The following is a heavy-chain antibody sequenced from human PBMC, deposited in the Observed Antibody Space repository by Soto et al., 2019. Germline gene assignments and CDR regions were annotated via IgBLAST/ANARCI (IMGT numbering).Heavy chain of an antibody. V-gene: IGHV3-7*01. Sequence: GGSLRLSCAASGFTFSTYGMNWVRQAPGKGLEWVANIKQDGGEKYYVDSVKGRFAISRDNAKDSLFLQMNNLRAEDTAVYYCVRDWSTFWGMDVWGQGTTVTVSS. CDR2: IKQDGGEK. J-gene: IGHJ6*02. CDR3: VRDWSTFWGMDV. CDR1: GFTFSTYG.